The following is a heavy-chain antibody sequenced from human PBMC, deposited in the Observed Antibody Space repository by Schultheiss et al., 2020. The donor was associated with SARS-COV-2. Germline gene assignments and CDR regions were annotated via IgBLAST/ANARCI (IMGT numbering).Heavy chain of an antibody. CDR2: MNPNSGNT. CDR1: GYTFTSYD. J-gene: IGHJ6*02. Sequence: ASVKVSCKASGYTFTSYDINWVRQATGQGLGWMGWMNPNSGNTGYAQKFQGRVTITADESTSTAYMELSSLRSEDTAVYYCARGRESQWYQLLWGYYYGMDVWGQGTTVTVSS. D-gene: IGHD2-2*01. CDR3: ARGRESQWYQLLWGYYYGMDV. V-gene: IGHV1-8*03.